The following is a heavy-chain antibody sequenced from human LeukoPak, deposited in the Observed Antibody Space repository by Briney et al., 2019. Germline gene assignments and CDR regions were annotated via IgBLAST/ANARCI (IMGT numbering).Heavy chain of an antibody. CDR1: GFTFSSYA. Sequence: GGSLRLSCAASGFTFSSYAMHWVRQAPGKGLEWVALISYDGSNKYYADSVKGRFTISRDNFKNTLFLQMNSLRAEDTAIYYCARVGSSGYYAFDYWGQGTLVTVSS. CDR2: ISYDGSNK. CDR3: ARVGSSGYYAFDY. V-gene: IGHV3-30-3*01. J-gene: IGHJ4*02. D-gene: IGHD3-22*01.